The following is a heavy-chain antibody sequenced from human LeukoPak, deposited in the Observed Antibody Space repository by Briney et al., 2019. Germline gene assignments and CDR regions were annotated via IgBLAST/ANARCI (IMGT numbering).Heavy chain of an antibody. CDR3: ARAPLGPDAFDI. Sequence: SETLSLTCAVSGSSIDSGYYWGWIRQPPGKGLEWIGYIYHSGSTYYNPSLKSRVTISVGTSKNQFSLKLSSVTAADTAVYYCARAPLGPDAFDIWGQGTMVIVSS. J-gene: IGHJ3*02. CDR1: GSSIDSGYY. V-gene: IGHV4-38-2*01. CDR2: IYHSGST.